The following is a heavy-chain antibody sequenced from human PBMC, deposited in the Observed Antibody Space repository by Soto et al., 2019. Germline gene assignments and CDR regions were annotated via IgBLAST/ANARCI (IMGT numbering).Heavy chain of an antibody. D-gene: IGHD6-19*01. V-gene: IGHV1-3*05. CDR2: INAGNGNT. CDR3: ARAVAVPADFDY. CDR1: GYTFTGYA. J-gene: IGHJ4*02. Sequence: QVQLVQPGAEEKKPGASVKVSCKASGYTFTGYAMHWVRQAPGQRLEWMGWINAGNGNTKYSQKFQGRVTITRDTSASTAYMELSSLRSEDTAVYYCARAVAVPADFDYWGRGTLVTVSS.